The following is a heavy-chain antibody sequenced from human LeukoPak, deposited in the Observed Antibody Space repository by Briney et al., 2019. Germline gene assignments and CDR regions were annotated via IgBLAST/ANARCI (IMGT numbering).Heavy chain of an antibody. D-gene: IGHD3-3*01. Sequence: PGGSLRLSCAASGFTFSSYWMSWVRQAPGKGLEWVSGINWNGGSTGYADSVKGRFTISRDNAKNSLYLQMNSLRAEDTALYYCARDGGHRAFDYWGQGTLVTVSS. V-gene: IGHV3-20*04. J-gene: IGHJ4*02. CDR2: INWNGGST. CDR3: ARDGGHRAFDY. CDR1: GFTFSSYW.